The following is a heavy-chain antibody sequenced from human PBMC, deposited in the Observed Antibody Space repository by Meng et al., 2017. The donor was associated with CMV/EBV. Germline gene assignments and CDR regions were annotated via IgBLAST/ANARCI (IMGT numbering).Heavy chain of an antibody. J-gene: IGHJ6*02. V-gene: IGHV3-23*01. Sequence: GGSLRLSCAASGFTFSNYAMSWVRQAPGKGLEWVSGISASGSGTGSTHYADSVEGRFTISRDNSKNTLYLQMNSLRAEDTALYYCAKRSQWLLGLYYYYGLDVWGQGTTVTVSS. CDR3: AKRSQWLLGLYYYYGLDV. CDR1: GFTFSNYA. D-gene: IGHD6-19*01. CDR2: ISASGSGTGST.